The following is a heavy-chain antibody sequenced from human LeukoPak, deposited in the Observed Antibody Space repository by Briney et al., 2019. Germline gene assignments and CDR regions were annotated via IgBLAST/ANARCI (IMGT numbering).Heavy chain of an antibody. CDR1: GFIFNEKW. V-gene: IGHV3-7*05. Sequence: GGSLRLSCVVSGFIFNEKWMSWVRQGPGKGLEWVADINQDGSATYYVDSVKVRFTVSRDNNKNALYLQMDSLRAEDTAVYYCVRDGPRTYDYWGQGTLVTVSS. D-gene: IGHD3/OR15-3a*01. J-gene: IGHJ4*02. CDR2: INQDGSAT. CDR3: VRDGPRTYDY.